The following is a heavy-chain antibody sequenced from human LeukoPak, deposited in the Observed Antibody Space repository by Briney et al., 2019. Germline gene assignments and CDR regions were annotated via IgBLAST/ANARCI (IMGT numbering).Heavy chain of an antibody. V-gene: IGHV3-48*03. CDR1: GFTLSSYE. D-gene: IGHD1-26*01. J-gene: IGHJ4*02. Sequence: GGSLRLSCAASGFTLSSYEMNWVRRAPGKGLEGVSYISSSGSTIYYADSVKGRFTISRDTAKNSLYLQMNSLRAEDTAVYYCAPRPVAGATNHGGFCYWGQGTLVTVSS. CDR2: ISSSGSTI. CDR3: APRPVAGATNHGGFCY.